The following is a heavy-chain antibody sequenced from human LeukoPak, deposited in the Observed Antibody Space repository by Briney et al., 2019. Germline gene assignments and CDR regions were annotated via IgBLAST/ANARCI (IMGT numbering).Heavy chain of an antibody. D-gene: IGHD1-20*01. CDR1: GYILTSYW. J-gene: IGHJ4*02. CDR3: ARQGILTGTAYFDY. Sequence: PGESLKISCKASGYILTSYWIGWVRQMPGKGLEWMGFIYPGDSDTRYSPSFQGQVTISADKSISTAYLQWSSLKASDTAMYYCARQGILTGTAYFDYWGQGTLVTVCS. V-gene: IGHV5-51*01. CDR2: IYPGDSDT.